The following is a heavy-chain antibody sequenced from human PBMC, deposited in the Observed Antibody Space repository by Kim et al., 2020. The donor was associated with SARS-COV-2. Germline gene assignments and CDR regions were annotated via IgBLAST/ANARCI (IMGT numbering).Heavy chain of an antibody. CDR3: ARGINRSPTPFDY. J-gene: IGHJ4*02. Sequence: SETLSLTCTVSGGSISSYYWSWIRQPPGKGLEWIGYIYYSGSTNYNPSLKSRVTISVDTSKNQFSLKLSSVTAADTAVYYCARGINRSPTPFDYWGQGTLVTVSS. CDR1: GGSISSYY. D-gene: IGHD2-15*01. CDR2: IYYSGST. V-gene: IGHV4-59*01.